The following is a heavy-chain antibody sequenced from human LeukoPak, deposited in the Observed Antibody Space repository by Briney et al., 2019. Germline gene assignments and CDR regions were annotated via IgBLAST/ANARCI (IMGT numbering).Heavy chain of an antibody. J-gene: IGHJ4*02. V-gene: IGHV3-9*03. Sequence: GRSLRLSCAASGFTFDDYAMHWVRQAPGKGLEWVSGISWNSGSIGYADSVKGRFTISRDNAKNSLYLQMNSLRAEDMALYYCAKDRDSSSWYYFDYWGQGTRVTVSS. CDR3: AKDRDSSSWYYFDY. CDR2: ISWNSGSI. D-gene: IGHD6-13*01. CDR1: GFTFDDYA.